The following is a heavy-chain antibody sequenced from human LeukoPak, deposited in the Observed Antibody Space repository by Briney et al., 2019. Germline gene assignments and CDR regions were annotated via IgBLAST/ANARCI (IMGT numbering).Heavy chain of an antibody. Sequence: GGSLRLSCAASGFTFSSYSMNWVRQAPGKGLEWVSSISSSSSYIYYADSVKGRFTISRDNAKDSLYLQMNSLRAEDTAVYYCARYRAIAVAGYYYYYGMDVWGQGTTVTVSS. J-gene: IGHJ6*02. CDR2: ISSSSSYI. CDR3: ARYRAIAVAGYYYYYGMDV. D-gene: IGHD6-19*01. V-gene: IGHV3-21*01. CDR1: GFTFSSYS.